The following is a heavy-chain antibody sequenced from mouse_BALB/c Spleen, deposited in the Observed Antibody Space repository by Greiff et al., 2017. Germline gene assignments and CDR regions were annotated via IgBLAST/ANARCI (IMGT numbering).Heavy chain of an antibody. V-gene: IGHV1-7*01. J-gene: IGHJ1*01. CDR2: INPSTGYT. CDR3: AREIHWYFDV. Sequence: VQLQQSGADLAKPGASVKMSCKASGYTFTSYWMHWVKQRPGQGLEWIGYINPSTGYTEYNQKFKDKATLTADKSSSTAYMQLSSLTSEDSAVYYCAREIHWYFDVWGAGTTVTVSS. CDR1: GYTFTSYW.